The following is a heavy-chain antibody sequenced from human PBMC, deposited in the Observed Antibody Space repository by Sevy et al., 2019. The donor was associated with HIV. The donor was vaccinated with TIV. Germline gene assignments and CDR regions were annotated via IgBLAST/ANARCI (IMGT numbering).Heavy chain of an antibody. V-gene: IGHV4-59*01. CDR1: GGSISSYY. CDR3: ARDSSSSKRGLNWFDP. D-gene: IGHD6-6*01. J-gene: IGHJ5*02. Sequence: SETLSLTCTVSGGSISSYYWSWIRQPPGKGLEWIGYIYYSGSTNYNPSLKSRVTISVDTSKNQFSLKLSSVTAADTAVYYCARDSSSSKRGLNWFDPWGQGTLVTVSS. CDR2: IYYSGST.